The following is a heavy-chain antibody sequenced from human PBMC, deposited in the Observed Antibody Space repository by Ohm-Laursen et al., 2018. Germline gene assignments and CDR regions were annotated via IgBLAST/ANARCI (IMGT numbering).Heavy chain of an antibody. CDR1: GFSLSTGGLG. J-gene: IGHJ3*01. V-gene: IGHV2-5*02. CDR3: AHRQEGYVSGWDQGVFDF. Sequence: TQTLTLTCTSSGFSLSTGGLGVGWIRQPPGKALEWLVVIYLGDDKRYSPSLRSRLAITKDTSKNQVVLTMTNMDPADTATYYCAHRQEGYVSGWDQGVFDFWGQGTVVTVSS. D-gene: IGHD6-19*01. CDR2: IYLGDDK.